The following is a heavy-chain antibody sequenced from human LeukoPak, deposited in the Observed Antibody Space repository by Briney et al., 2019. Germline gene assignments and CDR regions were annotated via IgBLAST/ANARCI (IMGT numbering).Heavy chain of an antibody. CDR2: ISGSGGST. CDR3: ARGNTYYYGSGSSNYFNS. V-gene: IGHV3-23*01. J-gene: IGHJ4*02. CDR1: GFTFSSYA. D-gene: IGHD3-10*01. Sequence: GGSLRLSCAASGFTFSSYAMSWVRQAPGKGLEWVSGISGSGGSTYYGDSVKGRFTISRDNSKDTLYLPMNSLRAEDTAVYGCARGNTYYYGSGSSNYFNSWGQGTLVTVSS.